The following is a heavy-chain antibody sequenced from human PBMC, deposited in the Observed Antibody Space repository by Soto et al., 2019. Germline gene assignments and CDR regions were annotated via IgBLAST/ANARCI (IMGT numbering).Heavy chain of an antibody. V-gene: IGHV1-69*02. J-gene: IGHJ4*02. CDR1: GDTFNFYT. CDR2: LNPILRFS. Sequence: QVQLVQSGAEVKKPGSSVKVSCKASGDTFNFYTINWVRQAPGLGLEWMGRLNPILRFSNSAVKVQGRVTLTVNKSTSTAYMVLSSLRSEETAIYYGVTSFGSGSRAFDYWGQGAMVTVSS. CDR3: VTSFGSGSRAFDY. D-gene: IGHD3-10*01.